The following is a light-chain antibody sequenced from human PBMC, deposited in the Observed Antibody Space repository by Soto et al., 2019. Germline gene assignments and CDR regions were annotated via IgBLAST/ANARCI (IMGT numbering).Light chain of an antibody. CDR1: SSDVGGYSF. CDR2: GVT. Sequence: QSALTQSASVSGSPGQSITISCTGTSSDVGGYSFVSWYQQHPGKAPKLIIYGVTSRPSGVSSRFSGSKSGNTASLTISGLQAEDEADYYCSSYTNTGRVFGGGTKLTVL. J-gene: IGLJ3*02. V-gene: IGLV2-14*01. CDR3: SSYTNTGRV.